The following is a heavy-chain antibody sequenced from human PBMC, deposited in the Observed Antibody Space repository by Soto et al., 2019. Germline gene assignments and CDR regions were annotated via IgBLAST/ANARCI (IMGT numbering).Heavy chain of an antibody. D-gene: IGHD2-15*01. CDR2: IGGSGGT. Sequence: QPGGSLRLSCAASGFTFSNYAMSWVRLAPGKGLEWFSSIGGSGGTYYADSVKGRFTISRDNSNNMLYLQLNSLRAEDTAMYYCAKGQGWSYYFDSWGQGTLVTVSS. V-gene: IGHV3-23*01. CDR3: AKGQGWSYYFDS. J-gene: IGHJ4*02. CDR1: GFTFSNYA.